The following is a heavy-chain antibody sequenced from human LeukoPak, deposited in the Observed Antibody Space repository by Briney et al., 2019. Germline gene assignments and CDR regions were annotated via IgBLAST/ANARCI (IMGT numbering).Heavy chain of an antibody. CDR1: GFTFSSYA. CDR2: ISYDGSNK. CDR3: AREVDSSGYYLDY. V-gene: IGHV3-30-3*01. D-gene: IGHD3-22*01. Sequence: GRSLRLSCAASGFTFSSYAMHWVRQAPGKGLEWVAVISYDGSNKYYADSVKGRFTISRDNSKNTLYLQMNSLRAEDTAVYYCAREVDSSGYYLDYWGQGTLVTVSS. J-gene: IGHJ4*02.